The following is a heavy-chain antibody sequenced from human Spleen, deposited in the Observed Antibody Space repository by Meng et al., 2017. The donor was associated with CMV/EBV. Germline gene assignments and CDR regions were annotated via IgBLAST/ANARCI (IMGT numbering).Heavy chain of an antibody. CDR3: ARGDDNWNYYYYGMDV. J-gene: IGHJ6*02. Sequence: ETLSLTCAASGFTFSSYSMNWVRQAPGKGLEWVSSISSSSSYIYYADSVKGRFTISRDNAKNSLYLQMNSLRAEDTAVYYCARGDDNWNYYYYGMDVWGQGTTVTVSS. V-gene: IGHV3-21*01. D-gene: IGHD1-20*01. CDR2: ISSSSSYI. CDR1: GFTFSSYS.